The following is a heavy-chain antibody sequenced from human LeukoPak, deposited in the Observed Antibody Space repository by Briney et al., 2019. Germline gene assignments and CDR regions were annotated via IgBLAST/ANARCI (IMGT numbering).Heavy chain of an antibody. Sequence: KPGGSLRLSCAASGFTFSSYSMNWVRQAPGKGLEWVSSISSSSSYIYYADSVKGRFTISRDNAKNSLYLQMYSLRAEDTAVYYCARDLHYYGSGSYLFPLGYWGQGTLVTVSS. D-gene: IGHD3-10*01. V-gene: IGHV3-21*01. CDR3: ARDLHYYGSGSYLFPLGY. J-gene: IGHJ4*02. CDR2: ISSSSSYI. CDR1: GFTFSSYS.